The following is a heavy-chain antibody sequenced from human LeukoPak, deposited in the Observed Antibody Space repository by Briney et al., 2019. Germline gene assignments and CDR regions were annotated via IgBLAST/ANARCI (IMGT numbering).Heavy chain of an antibody. CDR1: GFTFSSYG. CDR3: ARDLYYDFWSGSTFDY. CDR2: IWYDGSNK. J-gene: IGHJ4*02. Sequence: GRSLRLSCAASGFTFSSYGMHWVRQAPGKGLEWVAVIWYDGSNKYYADSVKGRFTISRDNSKNTLYLQMNSLRAEDTAVYYCARDLYYDFWSGSTFDYWGQGTLVTVSS. D-gene: IGHD3-3*01. V-gene: IGHV3-33*01.